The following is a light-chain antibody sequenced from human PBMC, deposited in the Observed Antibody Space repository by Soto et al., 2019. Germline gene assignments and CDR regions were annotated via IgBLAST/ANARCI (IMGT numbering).Light chain of an antibody. CDR3: AAWDDSLNGVV. CDR1: SSNIGSNT. CDR2: INN. Sequence: QSALTQPPSASGTPGQRVTISCSGSSSNIGSNTVNWYRQLPGTAPKLLIYINNQRPSGVPDRFSGSKSGTSASLAISGLQSEDEADYHCAAWDDSLNGVVFGGGTKLTVL. V-gene: IGLV1-44*01. J-gene: IGLJ2*01.